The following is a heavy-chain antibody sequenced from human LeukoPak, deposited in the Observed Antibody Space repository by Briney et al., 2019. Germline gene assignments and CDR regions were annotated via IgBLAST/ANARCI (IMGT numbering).Heavy chain of an antibody. CDR3: ARVKVYYYDSSGYYY. CDR1: GYTFTGYY. CDR2: INPNSGGT. J-gene: IGHJ4*02. V-gene: IGHV1-2*06. Sequence: ASVKVSCKASGYTFTGYYMHWVRQAPGQGLEWRGRINPNSGGTNYAQKFQGRVTMTRDTSISTAYMELSRLRSDDTAVYYCARVKVYYYDSSGYYYWGQGTLVSVSS. D-gene: IGHD3-22*01.